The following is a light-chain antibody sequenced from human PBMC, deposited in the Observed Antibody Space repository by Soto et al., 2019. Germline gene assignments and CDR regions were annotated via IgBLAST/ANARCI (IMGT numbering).Light chain of an antibody. CDR1: QDISSA. J-gene: IGKJ1*01. CDR3: LQDINYPWT. V-gene: IGKV1D-13*01. Sequence: AIQLTQSPSSLSASVGDKVTITCRTSQDISSALAWFQQKPGKAPELLIYDASSLQSGVPSRFSGSGSGTDFTLAISSLQPEDSATYYCLQDINYPWTFGQGTKVDIK. CDR2: DAS.